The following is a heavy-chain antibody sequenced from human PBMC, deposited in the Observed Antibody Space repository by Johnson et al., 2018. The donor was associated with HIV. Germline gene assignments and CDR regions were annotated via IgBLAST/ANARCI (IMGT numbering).Heavy chain of an antibody. CDR2: INWNGGTP. J-gene: IGHJ3*02. D-gene: IGHD4-17*01. CDR3: ATRRRYGDYYDNAFDI. V-gene: IGHV3-20*04. Sequence: VQLVESGGGVVQPGRSLRLSCAASEFTFSDYYMSWIRQAPGKGLEWVSAINWNGGTPGSADSVKGRFTISRDNAKNSLYLQMNSLRVEDTALYYCATRRRYGDYYDNAFDIWGQGTMVTVSS. CDR1: EFTFSDYY.